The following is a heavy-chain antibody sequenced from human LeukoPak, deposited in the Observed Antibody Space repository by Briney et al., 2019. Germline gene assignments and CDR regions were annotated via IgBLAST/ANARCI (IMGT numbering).Heavy chain of an antibody. J-gene: IGHJ6*02. CDR3: ARLDNSYYYYGMDV. V-gene: IGHV4-59*08. CDR1: GGSISSYY. D-gene: IGHD1-20*01. Sequence: SETLSLTCTVSGGSISSYYWSWIRQPPGKGLEWIGYIYYSGSTNYNPSLKSRVTISVDTSKNQFSLKLSSVTAADTVVYYCARLDNSYYYYGMDVWGQGTTVTVSS. CDR2: IYYSGST.